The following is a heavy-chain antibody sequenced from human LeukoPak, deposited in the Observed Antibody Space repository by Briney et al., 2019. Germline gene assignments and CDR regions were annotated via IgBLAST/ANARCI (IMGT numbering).Heavy chain of an antibody. CDR3: ARDQALYFSYGDF. J-gene: IGHJ4*02. D-gene: IGHD2/OR15-2a*01. Sequence: PGRSLRLSCAASGFTFSNYGMHWVRQAPGKGLEWLAAIFYDGSKKYYADTVKGRFTISRDNSKNTLYLQVDSLTAEDTAVYYCARDQALYFSYGDFWGQGTLVTVSS. CDR2: IFYDGSKK. V-gene: IGHV3-33*01. CDR1: GFTFSNYG.